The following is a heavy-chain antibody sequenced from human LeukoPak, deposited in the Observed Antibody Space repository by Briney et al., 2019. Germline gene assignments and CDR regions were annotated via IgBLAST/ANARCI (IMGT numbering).Heavy chain of an antibody. CDR1: GFTFSSYA. CDR2: ISGSGGNT. V-gene: IGHV3-23*01. Sequence: PGGSLRLSCAASGFTFSSYAMSWVRQAPGKGLEWVSAISGSGGNTYYADSVKGRFTISRDNSKNTLYLQMNSLRAEDTAVYHCAKGWIHSGSALDYWGQGTLVTVSS. D-gene: IGHD1-26*01. J-gene: IGHJ4*02. CDR3: AKGWIHSGSALDY.